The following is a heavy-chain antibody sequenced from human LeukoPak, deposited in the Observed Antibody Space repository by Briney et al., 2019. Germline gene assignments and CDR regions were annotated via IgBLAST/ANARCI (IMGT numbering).Heavy chain of an antibody. CDR2: ISYDGSNK. J-gene: IGHJ4*02. D-gene: IGHD3-9*01. CDR3: ARGRFDWFLTYFDY. V-gene: IGHV3-30-3*01. CDR1: GFTVSSNY. Sequence: GGSLRLSCAASGFTVSSNYVSWVRQAPGKGLEWVAVISYDGSNKYYADSVKGRFTISRDNSKNTLYLQMNSLRAEDTAVYYCARGRFDWFLTYFDYWGQGTLVTVSS.